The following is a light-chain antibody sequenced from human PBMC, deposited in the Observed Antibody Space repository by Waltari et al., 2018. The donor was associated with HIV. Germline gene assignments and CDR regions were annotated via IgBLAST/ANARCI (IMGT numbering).Light chain of an antibody. J-gene: IGLJ3*02. CDR2: SNN. CDR3: AARDDSLSVWV. V-gene: IGLV1-44*01. Sequence: QSFLTQPPSASGTPGRRVVISCSGNTSNVGSNPVNWYRQVPGTAPKLLMFSNNQRPSGVTDRFSGSKSGTSASLAIKGLQSEDEADYYCAARDDSLSVWVFGGGTKLTVL. CDR1: TSNVGSNP.